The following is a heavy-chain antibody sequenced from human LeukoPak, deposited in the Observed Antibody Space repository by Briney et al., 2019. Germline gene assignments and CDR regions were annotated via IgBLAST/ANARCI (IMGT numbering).Heavy chain of an antibody. CDR1: GYTFSIYY. Sequence: ASVTVSFTASGYTFSIYYMHWVRQAPGQGLEWMGIINPSGGSTSYAQKFQGRVTMTRDTSTSTVYMELSSLRSEDTAVYYCARVPPPDGDYGFDYWGQGTLVTVSS. J-gene: IGHJ4*02. V-gene: IGHV1-46*01. CDR3: ARVPPPDGDYGFDY. D-gene: IGHD4-17*01. CDR2: INPSGGST.